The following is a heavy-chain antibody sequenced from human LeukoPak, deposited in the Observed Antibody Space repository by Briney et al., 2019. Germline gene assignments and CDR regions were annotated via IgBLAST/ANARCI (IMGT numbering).Heavy chain of an antibody. CDR1: GGSISSTSYY. V-gene: IGHV4-39*01. CDR3: ARNRYYYGSGNYGVPNWFDP. Sequence: SETLSLTCVVSGGSISSTSYYWGWIRQSPGKGLEWIGSIYYSGSTYYNPSLKSRVTISVDTSKNQFSLKLSSVTAADTAMYYCARNRYYYGSGNYGVPNWFDPWGQGTLVTVSS. CDR2: IYYSGST. D-gene: IGHD3-10*01. J-gene: IGHJ5*02.